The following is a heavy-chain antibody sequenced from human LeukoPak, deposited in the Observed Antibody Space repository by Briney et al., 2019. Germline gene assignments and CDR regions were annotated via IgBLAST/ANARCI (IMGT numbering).Heavy chain of an antibody. D-gene: IGHD6-13*01. Sequence: GGSLRLSCAASGFTFSSHVMHWVRQAPGKGLEWVAVIWYDGGNKYYADSVKGRFTISRDNSKNTLYLQMNSLRVEDTAVHYCARVAPMYSSSLYYLDYWGQGTLVTVSS. CDR2: IWYDGGNK. CDR3: ARVAPMYSSSLYYLDY. CDR1: GFTFSSHV. V-gene: IGHV3-33*01. J-gene: IGHJ4*02.